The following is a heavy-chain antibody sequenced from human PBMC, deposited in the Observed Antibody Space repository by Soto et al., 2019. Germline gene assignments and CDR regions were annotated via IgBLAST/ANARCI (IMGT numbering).Heavy chain of an antibody. V-gene: IGHV1-69*13. CDR3: ARGTSIAGHYFGMDV. Sequence: PVKFSCMASRGTFSSYAISWVRQAPRQELEWLGGIIPIFGTAYYAQKFQGRVTITADQSTSTAYMQLMGLRAEGTADYYRARGTSIAGHYFGMDVWGQGTTVNVSS. CDR1: RGTFSSYA. D-gene: IGHD6-13*01. J-gene: IGHJ6*01. CDR2: IIPIFGTA.